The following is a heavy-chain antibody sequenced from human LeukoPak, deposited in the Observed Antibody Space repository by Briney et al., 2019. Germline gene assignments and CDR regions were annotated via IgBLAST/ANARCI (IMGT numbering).Heavy chain of an antibody. D-gene: IGHD4-23*01. CDR2: IYTSGST. V-gene: IGHV4-61*02. CDR3: ARERWFDI. J-gene: IGHJ3*02. Sequence: SETLSLTCTVSGGSISSGSYYWSWIRQPAGKGLEWIGRIYTSGSTNYNPSLKSRVTISVDTSKNQFSLKLSSVTAADTAVYYCARERWFDIWGQGTMVTVSS. CDR1: GGSISSGSYY.